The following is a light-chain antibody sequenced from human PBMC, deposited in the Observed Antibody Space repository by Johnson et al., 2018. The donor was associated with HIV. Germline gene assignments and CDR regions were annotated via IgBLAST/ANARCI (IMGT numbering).Light chain of an antibody. J-gene: IGLJ1*01. V-gene: IGLV1-51*01. CDR1: SSNIGNNY. CDR3: GAWDASLSTGGV. Sequence: QSVLTQPPSVSAAPGQKVTISCSGSSSNIGNNYVSWYQQIPGTAPKLLIYDNNKRPSGIPDRFSGSKSGTSATLGITGLQTGDEADYYCGAWDASLSTGGVFGTGPKVIVL. CDR2: DNN.